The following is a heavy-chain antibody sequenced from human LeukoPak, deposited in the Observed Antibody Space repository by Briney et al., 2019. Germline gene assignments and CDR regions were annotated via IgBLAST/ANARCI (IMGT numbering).Heavy chain of an antibody. Sequence: GGSLRLSCAASGFTFSSYWMSWVRQAPGRGLEWVSGINWNGGSRGYADSVRGRFTISRDNAKNSLYLQMNGLRAEDTAFYYCARRQIVRITRTHAFDIWGQGTMVTVSS. J-gene: IGHJ3*02. CDR1: GFTFSSYW. CDR3: ARRQIVRITRTHAFDI. V-gene: IGHV3-20*04. CDR2: INWNGGSR. D-gene: IGHD1-26*01.